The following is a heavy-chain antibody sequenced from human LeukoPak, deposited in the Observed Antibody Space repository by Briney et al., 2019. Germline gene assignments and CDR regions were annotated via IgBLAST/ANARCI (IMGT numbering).Heavy chain of an antibody. D-gene: IGHD5-18*01. V-gene: IGHV3-49*04. CDR2: IRSKAYGGTT. Sequence: PGGSLRLSCTAYGFTFGDYAMSWVRQAPGKGLEWVGFIRSKAYGGTTEYAASVKGRFTISRDDSKSIAYLQMNSLKTEDTAVYYCTRNGGRIQLGYWGQGTLVTVSS. CDR3: TRNGGRIQLGY. CDR1: GFTFGDYA. J-gene: IGHJ4*02.